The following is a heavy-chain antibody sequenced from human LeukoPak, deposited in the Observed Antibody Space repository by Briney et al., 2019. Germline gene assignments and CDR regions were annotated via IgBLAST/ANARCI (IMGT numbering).Heavy chain of an antibody. CDR3: ARGGSHNFWSGYYHHYFGY. V-gene: IGHV1-8*01. CDR1: GYTFTSYD. J-gene: IGHJ4*02. D-gene: IGHD3-3*01. CDR2: MNPNSGNT. Sequence: ASVKVSCKASGYTFTSYDINWVRQATGQGLEWMGWMNPNSGNTGYAQKFQGRVTMIRNTSISTAYMELSSLRSEDTAVYYCARGGSHNFWSGYYHHYFGYWGQGTLVTVSS.